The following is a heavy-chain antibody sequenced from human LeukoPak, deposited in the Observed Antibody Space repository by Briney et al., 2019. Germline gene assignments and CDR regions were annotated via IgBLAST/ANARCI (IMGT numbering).Heavy chain of an antibody. CDR2: LNPNSGGT. D-gene: IGHD6-19*01. Sequence: ASVKVSCKASGYTFTGYYIHWVRQAPGQGLEWMGWLNPNSGGTNYAQKFQDRVTMTRDTAISTAYMELSRLRSDDTAVYYCARVRHNSAWQIHAYYIDYWGQGTLVTVSS. CDR1: GYTFTGYY. J-gene: IGHJ4*02. V-gene: IGHV1-2*02. CDR3: ARVRHNSAWQIHAYYIDY.